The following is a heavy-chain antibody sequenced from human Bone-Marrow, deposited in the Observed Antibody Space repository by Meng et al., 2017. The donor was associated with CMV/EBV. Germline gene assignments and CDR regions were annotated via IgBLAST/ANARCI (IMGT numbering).Heavy chain of an antibody. CDR1: GDSVSSNSAA. Sequence: SETLSLTCAISGDSVSSNSAAWNWIRQSPSRGLEWLGRTYYRSKWYNDYAVSVKSRITINPDTSKNQFSLQLNSVTPEDTAVYYCARDLEYSSSWYRTKDYYYYYGMDVWGQGTTVTVSS. J-gene: IGHJ6*02. D-gene: IGHD6-13*01. CDR2: TYYRSKWYN. V-gene: IGHV6-1*01. CDR3: ARDLEYSSSWYRTKDYYYYYGMDV.